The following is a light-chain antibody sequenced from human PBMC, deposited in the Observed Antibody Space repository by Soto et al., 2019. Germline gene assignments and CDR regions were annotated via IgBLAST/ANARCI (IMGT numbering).Light chain of an antibody. V-gene: IGKV2-28*01. CDR2: LAS. Sequence: DIVMTQSPLSLPVTPGEPASISCRSSQSLLYSNGYNYLDWYLQKPGQSPQLLLYLASYRASGVPDRFSGSGSGTDFTLKISRVEAEDVGVYYCMQALQTPPTFGQGTRLEIK. J-gene: IGKJ5*01. CDR1: QSLLYSNGYNY. CDR3: MQALQTPPT.